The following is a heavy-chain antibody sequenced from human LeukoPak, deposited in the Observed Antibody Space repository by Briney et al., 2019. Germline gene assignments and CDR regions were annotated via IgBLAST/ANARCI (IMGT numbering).Heavy chain of an antibody. Sequence: SETLSLTCTVSGGSISSGGYYWSWIRQHPGKGLEWIGYIYYSGSTYYNPSLKSRVTISVDTSKNQFSLKLSSVTAADTAVYYCARGTIYYYDSSGYYGTNFDYWGRGTLVTVSS. CDR1: GGSISSGGYY. D-gene: IGHD3-22*01. CDR3: ARGTIYYYDSSGYYGTNFDY. J-gene: IGHJ4*02. V-gene: IGHV4-31*03. CDR2: IYYSGST.